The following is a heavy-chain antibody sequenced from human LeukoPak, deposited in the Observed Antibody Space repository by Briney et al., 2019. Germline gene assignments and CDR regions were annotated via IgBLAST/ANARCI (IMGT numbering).Heavy chain of an antibody. V-gene: IGHV3-9*01. CDR1: GFIFDDYA. D-gene: IGHD4-17*01. J-gene: IGHJ4*02. CDR3: AMSTVSSGFDR. Sequence: GRSLRLSCAASGFIFDDYAMYWVRQAPGKGLEWVSGISWNSGIIDYVDSVKGRFTISRDNAKNSLYLQMNSLRAEDTAFYYCAMSTVSSGFDRWGQGTLVTVSS. CDR2: ISWNSGII.